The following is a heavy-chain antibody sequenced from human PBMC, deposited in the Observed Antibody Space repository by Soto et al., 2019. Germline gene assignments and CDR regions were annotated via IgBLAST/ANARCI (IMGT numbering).Heavy chain of an antibody. CDR2: IGPETGAT. Sequence: ASVKVSCKASGYTFTGHYIHWVRQTPEQGPEWMGEIGPETGATRYAQKFQGRVTMTRDMSITTVYMELNNLSPDDTAVYYCGRGRSGQIVVFYWGQGTPVTVSS. V-gene: IGHV1-2*02. CDR1: GYTFTGHY. J-gene: IGHJ4*02. D-gene: IGHD1-26*01. CDR3: GRGRSGQIVVFY.